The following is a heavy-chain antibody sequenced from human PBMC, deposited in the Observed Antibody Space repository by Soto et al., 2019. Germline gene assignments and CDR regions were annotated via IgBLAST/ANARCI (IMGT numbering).Heavy chain of an antibody. CDR3: ARQGPGYSVYYYMDV. J-gene: IGHJ6*03. D-gene: IGHD6-25*01. CDR2: INSDGSST. CDR1: GITFGSFW. Sequence: PGGSLRISCESSGITFGSFWIHWVRQAPGKGLVWVSRINSDGSSTSYADSVKGRFTISRDNAKNTLYLQMNSLRAEDTAVYYCARQGPGYSVYYYMDVWGKGTTVTVSS. V-gene: IGHV3-74*01.